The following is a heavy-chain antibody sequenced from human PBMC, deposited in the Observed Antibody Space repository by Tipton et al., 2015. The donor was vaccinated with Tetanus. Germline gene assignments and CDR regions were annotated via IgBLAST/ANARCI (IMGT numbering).Heavy chain of an antibody. D-gene: IGHD2/OR15-2a*01. CDR2: ISNSGST. V-gene: IGHV4-31*03. J-gene: IGHJ4*02. Sequence: TLSLTCTVSGGSISSDGAYWNWVRQNPGKGLEWLGYISNSGSTYYNPSLKSRVTISVDTSQKQISLNLTSVSVADTATYYCARGTFYAFDFWGQGTLVTVSS. CDR3: ARGTFYAFDF. CDR1: GGSISSDGAY.